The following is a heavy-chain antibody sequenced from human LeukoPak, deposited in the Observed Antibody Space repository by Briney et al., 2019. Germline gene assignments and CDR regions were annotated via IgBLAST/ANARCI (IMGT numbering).Heavy chain of an antibody. D-gene: IGHD2-2*03. V-gene: IGHV4-34*01. CDR2: INHSGST. CDR3: ARQGLPVGYCSSTSCYQTFDY. Sequence: SETLSLTCAVYGGSFSGYYWSWIRQPPGKGLEWIGEINHSGSTNYNPSLKSRVTISVDTSKNQFSLKLSSVTAADTAVYYCARQGLPVGYCSSTSCYQTFDYWGQGTLVTVSS. J-gene: IGHJ4*02. CDR1: GGSFSGYY.